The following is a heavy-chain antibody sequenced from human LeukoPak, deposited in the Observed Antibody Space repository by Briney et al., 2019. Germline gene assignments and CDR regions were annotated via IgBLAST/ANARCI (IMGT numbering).Heavy chain of an antibody. J-gene: IGHJ5*02. D-gene: IGHD3-9*01. CDR1: GFTFSSYS. Sequence: PGGSLRLSCAASGFTFSSYSMNWVRQAPGKGLEWVSSISSSSSYIYYADSVKGRFTISRDNAKNSLYLQMNSLRAEDTAVYYCAGILRYFDWFRRGDWFDPWGQGTLVTVSS. CDR3: AGILRYFDWFRRGDWFDP. CDR2: ISSSSSYI. V-gene: IGHV3-21*01.